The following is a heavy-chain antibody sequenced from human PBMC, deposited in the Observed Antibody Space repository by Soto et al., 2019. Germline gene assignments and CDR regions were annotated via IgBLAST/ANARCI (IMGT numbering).Heavy chain of an antibody. J-gene: IGHJ6*02. CDR1: RSSISNDDSY. D-gene: IGHD4-17*01. Sequence: PSETLSLTYSFCRSSISNDDSYWPWTYKPLGKGLEWIVHIYYNVNTYYNPSLKSRLTMSLDTSQNQFSLHLTSVIAADSASYFCARATTVTSSFFYYGLDVWGQGT. CDR3: ARATTVTSSFFYYGLDV. CDR2: IYYNVNT. V-gene: IGHV4-30-4*01.